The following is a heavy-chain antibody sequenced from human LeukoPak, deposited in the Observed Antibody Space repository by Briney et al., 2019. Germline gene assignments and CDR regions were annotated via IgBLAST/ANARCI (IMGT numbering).Heavy chain of an antibody. Sequence: GESLKISCKGSGYSFTSYWIGWVRQKPGKGLEWMGIIYPDDSDTRYSPSFQGQVTISTDKSISAAYLQWSSLKASDTAMYYCAGQGIGYCSSTSCYQDYWGQGALVTVSS. CDR3: AGQGIGYCSSTSCYQDY. CDR2: IYPDDSDT. D-gene: IGHD2-2*01. J-gene: IGHJ4*02. CDR1: GYSFTSYW. V-gene: IGHV5-51*01.